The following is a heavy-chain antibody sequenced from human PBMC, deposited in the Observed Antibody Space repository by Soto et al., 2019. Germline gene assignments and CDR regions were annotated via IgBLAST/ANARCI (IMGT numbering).Heavy chain of an antibody. J-gene: IGHJ6*02. CDR2: ISGSSTYI. D-gene: IGHD3-22*01. CDR3: ARYDSSGYYWPYYYYGMDV. Sequence: PGGSLRLSCAASGFTFSTYSMNWVRQAPGKALEWVSSISGSSTYIYYADSVKGRFTISRDNAKDSLYLQMNSLRAEDTAVYYCARYDSSGYYWPYYYYGMDVWGQGTTVTGSS. V-gene: IGHV3-21*01. CDR1: GFTFSTYS.